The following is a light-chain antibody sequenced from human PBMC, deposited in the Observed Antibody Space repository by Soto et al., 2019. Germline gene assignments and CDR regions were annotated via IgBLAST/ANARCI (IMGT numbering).Light chain of an antibody. CDR1: QMISTW. V-gene: IGKV1-5*03. Sequence: DIQMTQSPSTLSASVGYGVTITCRASQMISTWLAWCQQKPGKAPKLLIYKASTLKSGVPSRFSGSGSGTEFTLTISSLQPDDFATYYCQHYNSYSEAFGQGTKVDIK. CDR2: KAS. J-gene: IGKJ1*01. CDR3: QHYNSYSEA.